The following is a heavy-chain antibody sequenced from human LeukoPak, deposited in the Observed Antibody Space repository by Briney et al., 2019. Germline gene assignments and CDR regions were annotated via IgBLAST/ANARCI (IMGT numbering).Heavy chain of an antibody. Sequence: SETLSLTCAVYGGSFSGYYWSWIRQPPGKGLEWIGEINHSGSTKYNPSLKSRVTISGDTSKNQFSLNLSSVTAADTAVYYCARHYGSGWLYYFDYWGQGTLATVSS. CDR2: INHSGST. CDR3: ARHYGSGWLYYFDY. D-gene: IGHD6-19*01. V-gene: IGHV4-34*01. CDR1: GGSFSGYY. J-gene: IGHJ4*02.